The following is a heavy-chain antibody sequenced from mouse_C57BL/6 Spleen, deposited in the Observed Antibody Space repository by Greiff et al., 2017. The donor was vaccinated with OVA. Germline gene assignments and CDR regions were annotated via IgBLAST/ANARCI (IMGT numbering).Heavy chain of an antibody. CDR3: ARRDYDDEGYAMDY. J-gene: IGHJ4*01. Sequence: EVKVVESGGGLVKPGGSLKLSCAASGFTFSDYGMHWVRQAPEKGLEWVAYISSGSSTIYYADTVKGRFTISRDNAKNTLFLQMTSLRSEDTAMYYCARRDYDDEGYAMDYWGQGTSVTVSS. V-gene: IGHV5-17*01. CDR1: GFTFSDYG. CDR2: ISSGSSTI. D-gene: IGHD2-4*01.